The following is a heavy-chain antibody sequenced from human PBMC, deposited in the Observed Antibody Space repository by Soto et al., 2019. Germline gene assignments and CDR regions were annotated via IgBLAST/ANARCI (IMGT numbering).Heavy chain of an antibody. CDR2: TYYSGST. CDR1: GGSISSYY. Sequence: SETLSLTCTVSGGSISSYYWSWIRQPPGKGLEWIGYTYYSGSTNYNPSLKSRVTISVDTSKNQFSLKLSSVTAADTAVYYCAKRGYYNSSGYDAFDIWGKGTMVTVSS. D-gene: IGHD3-22*01. CDR3: AKRGYYNSSGYDAFDI. J-gene: IGHJ3*02. V-gene: IGHV4-59*01.